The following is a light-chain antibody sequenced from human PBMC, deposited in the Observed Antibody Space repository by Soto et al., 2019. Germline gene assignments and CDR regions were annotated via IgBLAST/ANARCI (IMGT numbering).Light chain of an antibody. V-gene: IGKV3-20*01. CDR1: QFLYNNY. CDR3: QKYGSYLT. Sequence: EIVLTQSPGSLSLFPGETATLSCRASQFLYNNYLAWYQEKPGQAPRLLIHGASSRHTGIPDRFSGSGSGTDYTLTINRLEPEDHAVYYCQKYGSYLTLAGGTNVDIK. CDR2: GAS. J-gene: IGKJ4*01.